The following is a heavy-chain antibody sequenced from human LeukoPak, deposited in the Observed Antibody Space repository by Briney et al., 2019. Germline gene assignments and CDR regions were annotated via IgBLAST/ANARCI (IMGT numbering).Heavy chain of an antibody. D-gene: IGHD3-22*01. CDR1: GVSITTYY. CDR3: ARAAHYYDSSGYYHFDY. Sequence: PSETLSLTCTVSGVSITTYYWSWIRQPAGKGLEWIGRVYSAGSTNYNPSLKSRVTISVDNSKNQFSLKLSSVTAADTAVYYCARAAHYYDSSGYYHFDYWGQGTLVTVSS. V-gene: IGHV4-4*07. CDR2: VYSAGST. J-gene: IGHJ4*02.